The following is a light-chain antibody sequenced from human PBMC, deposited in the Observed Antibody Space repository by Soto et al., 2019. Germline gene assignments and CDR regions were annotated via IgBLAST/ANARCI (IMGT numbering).Light chain of an antibody. V-gene: IGLV1-44*01. CDR2: SNN. CDR1: RSNIGSNT. CDR3: AAWDDSLNAWV. Sequence: QSVLTQPPSASGTPGQRVTISCSGSRSNIGSNTVNWYQQLPGTAPKLLIYSNNQRPSGVPDRFSGSKSGTSASLAISGLQTEDEADYYCAAWDDSLNAWVFGGGTKVTVL. J-gene: IGLJ3*02.